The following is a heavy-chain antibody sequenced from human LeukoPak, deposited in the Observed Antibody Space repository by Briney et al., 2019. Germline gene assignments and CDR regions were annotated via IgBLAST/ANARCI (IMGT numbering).Heavy chain of an antibody. J-gene: IGHJ4*02. Sequence: ASVKVSCKASGYTFTGYYMHWVRQAPGQGLEWMGWINPNSGGTNYAQKFQGRVTMTRDTSISTAYMELSSLRSEDTAVYYCARVVVRGVNMIDYWGQGTLVTVSS. V-gene: IGHV1-2*02. CDR1: GYTFTGYY. D-gene: IGHD3-10*01. CDR2: INPNSGGT. CDR3: ARVVVRGVNMIDY.